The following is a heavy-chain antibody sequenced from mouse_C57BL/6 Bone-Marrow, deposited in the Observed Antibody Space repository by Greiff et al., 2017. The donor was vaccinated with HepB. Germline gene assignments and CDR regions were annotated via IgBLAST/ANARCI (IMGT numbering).Heavy chain of an antibody. Sequence: EVQLQQSGPVLVKPGASVKMSCKASGYTFTDYYMNWVKQSHGKSLEWIGVINPYNGGTSYNQKFKGKATLTVDKSSSTAYMELNSLTSEESAVYYCARESYYCSSSAWFAYWGQGTLVTVSA. V-gene: IGHV1-19*01. CDR3: ARESYYCSSSAWFAY. CDR2: INPYNGGT. CDR1: GYTFTDYY. J-gene: IGHJ3*01. D-gene: IGHD1-1*01.